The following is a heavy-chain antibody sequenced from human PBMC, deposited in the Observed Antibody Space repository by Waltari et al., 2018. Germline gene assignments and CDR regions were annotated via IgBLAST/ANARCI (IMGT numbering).Heavy chain of an antibody. J-gene: IGHJ4*02. CDR1: GGSISSGSYY. CDR3: ARDESGIAAAGRNY. V-gene: IGHV4-61*09. D-gene: IGHD6-13*01. Sequence: QVQLQESGPGLVKPSQTLSLTCTVSGGSISSGSYYWSWIRQPAGKGLEWIGYIYTSGGTNYNPSLKSRVTISVDTSKNQFSLKLSSVTAADTAVYYCARDESGIAAAGRNYWGQGTLVTVSS. CDR2: IYTSGGT.